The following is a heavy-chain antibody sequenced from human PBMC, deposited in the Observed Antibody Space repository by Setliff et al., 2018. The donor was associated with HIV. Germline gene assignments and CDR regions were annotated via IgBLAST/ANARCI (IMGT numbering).Heavy chain of an antibody. D-gene: IGHD1-1*01. Sequence: LSLTCTVSGGSISSGGYYWSWIRQHPGKGLEWIGYIYYSGSTYYNPSLKSRITISVDTSKNQFSLKLGFVTAADTAVYYCARGESTTWDLAEYFQHWGHGTLVTVSS. CDR3: ARGESTTWDLAEYFQH. J-gene: IGHJ1*01. V-gene: IGHV4-31*03. CDR2: IYYSGST. CDR1: GGSISSGGYY.